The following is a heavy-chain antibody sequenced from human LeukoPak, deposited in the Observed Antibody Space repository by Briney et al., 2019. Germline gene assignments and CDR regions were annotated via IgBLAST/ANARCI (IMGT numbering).Heavy chain of an antibody. J-gene: IGHJ5*02. CDR2: ISPYNGNT. V-gene: IGHV1-18*01. Sequence: ASVKVSCKASGYTFTSYRISWVRQAPGQGLEWMGWISPYNGNTKYPQKFQGRVTMTTDTSTSTTYMELRSLRLDDTAVYYCAREASSSWPNWFDPWGQGTLVTVSS. D-gene: IGHD6-13*01. CDR1: GYTFTSYR. CDR3: AREASSSWPNWFDP.